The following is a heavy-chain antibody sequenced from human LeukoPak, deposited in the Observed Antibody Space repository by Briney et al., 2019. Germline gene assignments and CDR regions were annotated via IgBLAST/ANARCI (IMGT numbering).Heavy chain of an antibody. CDR1: GFTVSSNY. D-gene: IGHD3-9*01. V-gene: IGHV3-66*01. CDR3: ARDRLHYDSLTGYPAD. CDR2: IYSGGST. Sequence: GGSLRLSCADSGFTVSSNYMRWVRQAPGRGLEWVSVIYSGGSTHYADSVKGRFTISRDNSKNTLYLQMNSLRAEDTAVYYCARDRLHYDSLTGYPADWGQGTLVTVSS. J-gene: IGHJ4*02.